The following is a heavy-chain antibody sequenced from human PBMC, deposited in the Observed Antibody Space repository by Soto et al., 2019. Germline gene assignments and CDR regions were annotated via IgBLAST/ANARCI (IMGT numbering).Heavy chain of an antibody. Sequence: GGSLRLSCAASGFTFSNAWMSWVRQAPGKGLEWVGRIKSKTYGGTTDYAAPVKGRFTISRDDSKNTLYLQMNSLKTEDTAVNYCPTDPWDENSDRTGTPRRCYYCGMDVWGQGTTVTVSS. CDR3: PTDPWDENSDRTGTPRRCYYCGMDV. CDR1: GFTFSNAW. V-gene: IGHV3-15*01. D-gene: IGHD1-7*01. J-gene: IGHJ6*02. CDR2: IKSKTYGGTT.